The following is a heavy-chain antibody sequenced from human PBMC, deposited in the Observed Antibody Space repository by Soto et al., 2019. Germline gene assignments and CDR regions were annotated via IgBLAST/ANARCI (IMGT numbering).Heavy chain of an antibody. CDR2: IIGDGSTT. V-gene: IGHV3-74*01. CDR3: VRGPRVGGFGELKY. Sequence: EVQLVESGGGLIQPGGSLRLSCAASGFTFSTYWMHWVRQVPGKGLMWVSRIIGDGSTTNYADSVKGPFTISRDNAKITLYLQMNRLTDGDTALYYCVRGPRVGGFGELKYWGQGILVTVSS. CDR1: GFTFSTYW. D-gene: IGHD3-10*01. J-gene: IGHJ4*02.